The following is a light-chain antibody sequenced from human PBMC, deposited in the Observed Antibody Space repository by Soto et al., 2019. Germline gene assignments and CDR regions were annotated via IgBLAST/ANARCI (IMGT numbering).Light chain of an antibody. CDR3: QQSYSIPGT. Sequence: DVQMTQSPSSLSASVGDRVTITCRASQSISNNLNWYQQRPGKAPKLLIYAASSLQSGVPSRFSGSGSGTDFTLTISSLQPEDFATYYCQQSYSIPGTLGQGTKVDTK. CDR1: QSISNN. V-gene: IGKV1-39*01. CDR2: AAS. J-gene: IGKJ1*01.